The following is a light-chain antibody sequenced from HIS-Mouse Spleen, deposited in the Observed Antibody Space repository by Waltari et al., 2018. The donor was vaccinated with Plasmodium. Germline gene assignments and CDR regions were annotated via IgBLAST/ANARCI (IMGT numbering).Light chain of an antibody. J-gene: IGKJ1*01. CDR2: KAS. CDR1: QSISSW. Sequence: DIQLTQSPSTLSASVGDRATITCRASQSISSWLAWYQQKPGKARKLLIYKASSLERGVPSRFGGSGAGTEFTLTISSLQPDDFATYYCQQYNSYWTFGQGTKVEIK. V-gene: IGKV1-5*03. CDR3: QQYNSYWT.